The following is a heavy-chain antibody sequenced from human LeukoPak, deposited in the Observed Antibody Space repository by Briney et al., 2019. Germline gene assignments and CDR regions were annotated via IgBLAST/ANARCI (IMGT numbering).Heavy chain of an antibody. D-gene: IGHD2-21*02. J-gene: IGHJ3*02. CDR3: AKDLRICAGDCRDAFDI. CDR2: LSGSGGST. V-gene: IGHV3-23*01. CDR1: GFSLSNFG. Sequence: GGSLRLSCAASGFSLSNFGMSWVRQAPGKGLEWVSGLSGSGGSTYYPDSVKGRFTISRDNFKNTLYLQMNSLRAEDTAVYYCAKDLRICAGDCRDAFDIWGQGTTVIVSP.